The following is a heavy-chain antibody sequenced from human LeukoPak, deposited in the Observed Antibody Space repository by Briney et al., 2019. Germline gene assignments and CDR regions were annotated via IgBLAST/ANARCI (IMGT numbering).Heavy chain of an antibody. J-gene: IGHJ4*02. D-gene: IGHD1-26*01. CDR1: GFTFSSYD. Sequence: GGSLRLSCAASGFTFSSYDMHWVRQATGKGLEWVSAIGTAGDTYYPGSVKGRFTISRENAKNSLYLQLNSLRAGDTAVYYCGSSDASAYYQSIDYWGQGTLVTVSS. V-gene: IGHV3-13*01. CDR3: GSSDASAYYQSIDY. CDR2: IGTAGDT.